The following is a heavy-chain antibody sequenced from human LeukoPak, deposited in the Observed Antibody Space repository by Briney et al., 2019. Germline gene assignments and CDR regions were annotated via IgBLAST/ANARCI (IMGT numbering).Heavy chain of an antibody. CDR2: ISYDGSNK. V-gene: IGHV3-30-3*01. CDR1: GFTFSIYA. J-gene: IGHJ3*01. D-gene: IGHD4-11*01. CDR3: ARDSDSDYFLGAFDF. Sequence: GRSLRLSCAASGFTFSIYAMHWVRQAPGKGLEWVAVISYDGSNKYYADSVKGRFTISRDNSKNTLYLQMNSLRAEDTAVYYCARDSDSDYFLGAFDFWGQGTMLTVSS.